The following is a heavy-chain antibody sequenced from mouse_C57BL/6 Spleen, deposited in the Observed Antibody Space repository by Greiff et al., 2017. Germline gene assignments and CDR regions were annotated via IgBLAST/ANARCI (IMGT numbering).Heavy chain of an antibody. D-gene: IGHD2-2*01. CDR3: AKEGLWLRRGGDY. CDR2: IYPGDGDT. V-gene: IGHV1-82*01. Sequence: VKLVESGPELVKPGASVKISCKASGYAFSSSWMNWVKQRPGKGLEWIGRIYPGDGDTNYNGKFKGKATLTADKSSSTAYMQLSSLTSEDSAVYFCAKEGLWLRRGGDYWGQGTTLTVSS. CDR1: GYAFSSSW. J-gene: IGHJ2*01.